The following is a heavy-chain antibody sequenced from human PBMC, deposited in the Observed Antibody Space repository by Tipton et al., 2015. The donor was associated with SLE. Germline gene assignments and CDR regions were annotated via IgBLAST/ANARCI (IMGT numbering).Heavy chain of an antibody. J-gene: IGHJ4*02. CDR2: INQDGTYT. Sequence: SLRLSCAASGFTFTSYWMAWVRQSPGKGLEWVAHINQDGTYTAYVDSVKGRFTISRDNAENSMYLQIHSLGAEDTAVYYCARDWTYKLDYWGEGTLVSVSS. D-gene: IGHD3/OR15-3a*01. CDR3: ARDWTYKLDY. V-gene: IGHV3-7*03. CDR1: GFTFTSYW.